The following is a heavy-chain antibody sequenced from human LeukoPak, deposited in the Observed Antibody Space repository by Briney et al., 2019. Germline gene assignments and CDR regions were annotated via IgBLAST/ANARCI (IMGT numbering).Heavy chain of an antibody. V-gene: IGHV3-21*01. Sequence: KSGGSLRLSCAASGFTFSSYSMNWVRQAPGKGLEWVSSISSSSSYIYYADSVKGRFTISRDNAKNSLYLQMNSLRAEDTAVYYCARDREGTYYDSSDQGAFDIWGQGTMVTVSS. CDR1: GFTFSSYS. D-gene: IGHD3-22*01. J-gene: IGHJ3*02. CDR3: ARDREGTYYDSSDQGAFDI. CDR2: ISSSSSYI.